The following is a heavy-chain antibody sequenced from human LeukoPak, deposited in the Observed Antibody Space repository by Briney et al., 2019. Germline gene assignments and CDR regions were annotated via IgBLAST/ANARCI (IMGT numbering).Heavy chain of an antibody. J-gene: IGHJ3*02. CDR3: ARDRTTMVRAFDAFDI. CDR1: GYTFTSYG. V-gene: IGHV1-69*05. CDR2: IIPIFGTA. D-gene: IGHD3-10*01. Sequence: ASLKVSCKASGYTFTSYGISWVRQAPGQGLEWMGGIIPIFGTANYAQKFQGRVTITTDESTSTAYMELSSLRSEDTAVYYCARDRTTMVRAFDAFDIWGQGTMVTVSS.